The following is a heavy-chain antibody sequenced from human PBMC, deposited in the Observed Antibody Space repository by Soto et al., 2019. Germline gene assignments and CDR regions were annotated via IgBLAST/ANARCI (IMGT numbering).Heavy chain of an antibody. Sequence: KPSETLSLTCSVSGGSISSDYWSWIRQPPGKGLEWIGYIYFRGSTNYNPSLKSRVTISVDTSKKQFSLKLNSVTAADTAVYYCARARGDILTGYPNWFDPWGQGTLVTVSS. J-gene: IGHJ5*02. CDR2: IYFRGST. D-gene: IGHD3-9*01. CDR3: ARARGDILTGYPNWFDP. CDR1: GGSISSDY. V-gene: IGHV4-59*01.